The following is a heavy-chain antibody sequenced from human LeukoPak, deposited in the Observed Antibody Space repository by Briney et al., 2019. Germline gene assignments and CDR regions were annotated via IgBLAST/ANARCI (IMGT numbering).Heavy chain of an antibody. V-gene: IGHV1-8*03. J-gene: IGHJ4*02. CDR3: AKHYETTFDY. CDR2: INPNTGKA. CDR1: GYTFTRYD. Sequence: RASVKVSCKASGYTFTRYDINWMRQATGQEPEWMGYINPNTGKAGYAQKFQGRVTITRDTSINTYMELSSLRSEDTAVYYCAKHYETTFDYWGQGTLVTVSS. D-gene: IGHD3-3*01.